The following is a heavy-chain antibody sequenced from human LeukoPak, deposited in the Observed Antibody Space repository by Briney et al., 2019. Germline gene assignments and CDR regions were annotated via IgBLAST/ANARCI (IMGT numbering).Heavy chain of an antibody. V-gene: IGHV1-69*05. CDR1: GGTFSSYA. J-gene: IGHJ4*02. CDR2: IIPIFGTA. Sequence: SVRVSCKASGGTFSSYAISWGRQGPGEGVEWMGRIIPIFGTATYAQKFQGRVTITTDESTSTAYMELSSLRSEDTAVYYCASDHDYRAFDYWGQGTLVTVSS. D-gene: IGHD4-11*01. CDR3: ASDHDYRAFDY.